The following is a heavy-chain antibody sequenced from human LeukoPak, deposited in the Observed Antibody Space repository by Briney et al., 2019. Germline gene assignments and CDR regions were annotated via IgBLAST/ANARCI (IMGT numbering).Heavy chain of an antibody. CDR1: GGSISSSSYY. J-gene: IGHJ5*02. CDR3: ARSTEFYCSSTSCYPGWFDP. D-gene: IGHD2-2*01. Sequence: SETLSLTCTVSGGSISSSSYYWSWIRQPPGKGLEWIGYIYYSGSTNYNPSLKSRVTISVDTSKNQFSLKLSSVTAADTAVYYCARSTEFYCSSTSCYPGWFDPWGQGTLVTVSS. V-gene: IGHV4-61*01. CDR2: IYYSGST.